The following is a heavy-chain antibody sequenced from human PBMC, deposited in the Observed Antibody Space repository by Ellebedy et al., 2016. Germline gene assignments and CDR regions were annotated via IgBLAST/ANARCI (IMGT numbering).Heavy chain of an antibody. CDR3: ARGGAVTPYGMDV. J-gene: IGHJ6*02. D-gene: IGHD1-14*01. Sequence: ASVKVSCXASGYTFTSYAMHWVRQAPGQRLEWMGWSNAGNGNTKYSQEFQGRVTITRDTSASTAYMELSSLRSEDTAVYYCARGGAVTPYGMDVWGQGTTVTVSS. CDR2: SNAGNGNT. V-gene: IGHV1-3*02. CDR1: GYTFTSYA.